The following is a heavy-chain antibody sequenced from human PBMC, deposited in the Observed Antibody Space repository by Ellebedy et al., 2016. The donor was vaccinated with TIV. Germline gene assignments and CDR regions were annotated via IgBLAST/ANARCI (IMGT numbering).Heavy chain of an antibody. J-gene: IGHJ4*02. CDR1: GYSFTSYW. V-gene: IGHV5-51*01. CDR2: IYPGDSDT. CDR3: ASTIAAAGKGSHNFDY. Sequence: GESLKISCKGSGYSFTSYWIGWVRQMPGKGLEWMGIIYPGDSDTSYSPSFQGQVTVSADKSSSTAYLQWRSLKASDTAMYYCASTIAAAGKGSHNFDYWGQGTLVTVSS. D-gene: IGHD6-13*01.